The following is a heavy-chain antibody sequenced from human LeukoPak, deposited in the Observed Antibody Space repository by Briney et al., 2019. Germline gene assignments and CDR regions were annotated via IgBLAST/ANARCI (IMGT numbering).Heavy chain of an antibody. J-gene: IGHJ4*02. CDR3: ARTTSGDYSNYFDY. V-gene: IGHV3-21*04. CDR2: ISSSSSYI. D-gene: IGHD4-11*01. CDR1: GFTFSSYS. Sequence: PGGSLRLSCAASGFTFSSYSMNWVRQAPGKGLEWVSSISSSSSYIYYADSVKGRFTISRDNAKNSLYLQMNSLRAEDTAVYYCARTTSGDYSNYFDYWGQGTLVTVSS.